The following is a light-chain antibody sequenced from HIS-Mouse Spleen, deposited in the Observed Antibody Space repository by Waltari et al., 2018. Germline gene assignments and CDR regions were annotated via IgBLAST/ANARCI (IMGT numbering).Light chain of an antibody. CDR2: EGS. V-gene: IGLV2-23*01. Sequence: QSALTQPASVSGSPGQSIPISCTGPSRDVGSYNLFSWYQQHPGKAPKLMIYEGSKRPSGVSNRFSGSKSGNTASLTISGLQAEDEADYYCCSYAGSSTLVFGGGTKLTVL. J-gene: IGLJ3*02. CDR3: CSYAGSSTLV. CDR1: SRDVGSYNL.